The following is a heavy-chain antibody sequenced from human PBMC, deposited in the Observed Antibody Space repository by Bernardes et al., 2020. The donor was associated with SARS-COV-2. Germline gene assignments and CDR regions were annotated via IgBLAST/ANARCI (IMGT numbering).Heavy chain of an antibody. Sequence: SETLSLTCAVSGGSFSGFFWNWIRQSPGKGLEWIGEIDHGGSTNYNPSLKSRVIISVDTSKNQFSLGLTSVTAADTAVYYCARRDCEY. CDR1: GGSFSGFF. D-gene: IGHD2-21*02. V-gene: IGHV4-34*01. CDR3: ARRDCEY. CDR2: IDHGGST. J-gene: IGHJ1*01.